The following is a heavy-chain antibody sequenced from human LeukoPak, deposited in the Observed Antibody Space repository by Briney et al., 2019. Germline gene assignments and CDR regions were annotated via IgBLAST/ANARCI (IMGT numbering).Heavy chain of an antibody. CDR2: ISYDGTNK. V-gene: IGHV3-30*18. J-gene: IGHJ5*02. D-gene: IGHD3-9*01. CDR1: GFTFNTFA. CDR3: AKAFFDISWNWFAP. Sequence: GGSLRLSCAASGFTFNTFAMHWVRQGPGKGLEWVALISYDGTNKFYADSVKGRVTIPRDNSKNTLYLQMSSLRVEDTAIYYCAKAFFDISWNWFAPWGQGTLVTVSS.